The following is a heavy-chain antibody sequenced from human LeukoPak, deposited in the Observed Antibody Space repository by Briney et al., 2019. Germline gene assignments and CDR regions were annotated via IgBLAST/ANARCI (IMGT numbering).Heavy chain of an antibody. CDR1: GGSISSFY. CDR3: ARRSVVGARTFYFDY. V-gene: IGHV4-59*01. CDR2: TYYSGST. J-gene: IGHJ4*02. D-gene: IGHD2-15*01. Sequence: PSETLSLTCTVSGGSISSFYWNWIRQSPGKGLEWIGYTYYSGSTNYNPSFKSRVTISLDTSKNQFSLKVNSVTAADTAVYYCARRSVVGARTFYFDYWGQGILVIVSS.